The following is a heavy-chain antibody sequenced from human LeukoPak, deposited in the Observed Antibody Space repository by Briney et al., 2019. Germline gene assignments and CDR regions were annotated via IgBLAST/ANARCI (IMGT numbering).Heavy chain of an antibody. J-gene: IGHJ4*02. Sequence: QPGGSLRLSCAVSGFTFSSYAMTWVRQAPGKGLEWVSAISGSGNSTYYADSVKGRFTISRDNSKNTLYLQINSLRAEDTAVYYCAKVQTPYCSSTSCYNFDYWGQGTLVTVSS. V-gene: IGHV3-23*01. CDR2: ISGSGNST. D-gene: IGHD2-2*02. CDR3: AKVQTPYCSSTSCYNFDY. CDR1: GFTFSSYA.